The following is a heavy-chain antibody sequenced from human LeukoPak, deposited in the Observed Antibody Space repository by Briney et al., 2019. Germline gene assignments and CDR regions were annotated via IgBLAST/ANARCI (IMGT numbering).Heavy chain of an antibody. Sequence: GESLKISCKGSGYSFTSYWIGWVRQMPGKGLEWMGIIYPGDSDTRYSPSFQGQVTISADKPNSTAYLQWSSLKASDTAMYYCARGVGSHYYYYYYMDVWGKGTTVTVSS. J-gene: IGHJ6*03. V-gene: IGHV5-51*01. CDR2: IYPGDSDT. D-gene: IGHD2-15*01. CDR3: ARGVGSHYYYYYYMDV. CDR1: GYSFTSYW.